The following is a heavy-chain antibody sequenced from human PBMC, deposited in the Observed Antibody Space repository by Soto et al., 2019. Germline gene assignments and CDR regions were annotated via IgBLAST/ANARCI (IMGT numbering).Heavy chain of an antibody. CDR2: ISGDGSST. Sequence: GGSLRLSCAASEFTFRSYWMHWVRQSPGKGLVWVSRISGDGSSTNYADSVKGRFTISRDNANNTVYLQIYSLRAEDTAVYYLGRSLPETYAEFVKWGQGAMLKVSS. D-gene: IGHD3-10*01. CDR1: EFTFRSYW. J-gene: IGHJ3*01. V-gene: IGHV3-74*01. CDR3: GRSLPETYAEFVK.